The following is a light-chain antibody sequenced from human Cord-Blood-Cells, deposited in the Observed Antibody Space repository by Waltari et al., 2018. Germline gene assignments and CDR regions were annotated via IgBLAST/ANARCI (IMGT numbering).Light chain of an antibody. Sequence: DIQMTQSPSTLSASEGDRVTITCRASQSISSWSAWYQQKPGKAPKLLIYKASSLESGVPSRFSGSGSGTEFTLTISSLQPDDFATYYCQQYNSYSWTFGQGTKVEIK. CDR1: QSISSW. J-gene: IGKJ1*01. CDR2: KAS. CDR3: QQYNSYSWT. V-gene: IGKV1-5*03.